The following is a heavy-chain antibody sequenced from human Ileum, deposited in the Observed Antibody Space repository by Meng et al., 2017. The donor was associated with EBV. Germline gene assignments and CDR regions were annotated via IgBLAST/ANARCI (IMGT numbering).Heavy chain of an antibody. CDR2: IYYRGTT. D-gene: IGHD6-13*01. Sequence: QVQLQESGPGLVKPSQTLSLTCAVPGDSISDGGFYWSWIRQPPGRGLEWIGYIYYRGTTYYNPSLKSRVTMSVDTSKNQFSLNLSSVTAADTAVYYWARVSSWIINARPNFFDPWGQGTLVNVSS. CDR3: ARVSSWIINARPNFFDP. J-gene: IGHJ5*02. CDR1: GDSISDGGFY. V-gene: IGHV4-30-4*01.